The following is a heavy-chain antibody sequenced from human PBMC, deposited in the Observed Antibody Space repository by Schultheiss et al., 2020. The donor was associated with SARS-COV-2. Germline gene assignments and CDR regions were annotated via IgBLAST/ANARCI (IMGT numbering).Heavy chain of an antibody. Sequence: GGSLRLSCAASGFTFSSYAMSWVRQAPGKGLEWVSAISGSGVGTYYADSVKGRFTISKDISKNTLYLQMSSLRAEDTAVYYCAARPVETLLAAPFDFWGQGTLVTVSS. CDR3: AARPVETLLAAPFDF. J-gene: IGHJ4*02. D-gene: IGHD5-18*01. CDR2: ISGSGVGT. CDR1: GFTFSSYA. V-gene: IGHV3-23*01.